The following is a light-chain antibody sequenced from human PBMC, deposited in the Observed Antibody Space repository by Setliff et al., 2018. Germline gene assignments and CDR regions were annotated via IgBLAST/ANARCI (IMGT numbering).Light chain of an antibody. V-gene: IGKV4-1*01. J-gene: IGKJ4*01. CDR3: QQYYSTPRT. Sequence: DIVMTQSPDSLAASLGERATINCXSXXXVLYYXNNKNYXXWYQQKPGQPPRLLIYWASTRESGVPDRFSGSGSGTDFTLTISSLQAEDVAVYYCQQYYSTPRTFGGGTKVDIK. CDR1: XXVLYYXNNKNY. CDR2: WAS.